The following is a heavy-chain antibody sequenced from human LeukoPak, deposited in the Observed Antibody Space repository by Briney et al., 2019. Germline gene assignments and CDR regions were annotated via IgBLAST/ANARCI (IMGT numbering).Heavy chain of an antibody. V-gene: IGHV4-34*01. CDR3: ARGLLRVAGTIATDGSYHY. D-gene: IGHD6-19*01. J-gene: IGHJ4*02. Sequence: PSETLSLTCAVYGGSFSGYYWSWIRQPPGKRLEWIGEINHSGSTNYNPSLKSRVTISVDASKNQFSLKLSSVTAADTAVYYCARGLLRVAGTIATDGSYHYWGQGTLVTVSS. CDR2: INHSGST. CDR1: GGSFSGYY.